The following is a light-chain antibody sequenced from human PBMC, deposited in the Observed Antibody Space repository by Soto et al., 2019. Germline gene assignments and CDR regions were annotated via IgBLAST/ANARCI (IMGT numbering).Light chain of an antibody. V-gene: IGKV1-27*01. CDR3: QKHNSAPFT. Sequence: DIQMTQSPSSLSASVGDRVTITCRASQGISNYLAWYQQRPGKVPKLLIYTASTLQLGIPSRFSGSGSGTDFTLTISSLQPEDVATYYCQKHNSAPFTVGPGTKVDIK. J-gene: IGKJ3*01. CDR1: QGISNY. CDR2: TAS.